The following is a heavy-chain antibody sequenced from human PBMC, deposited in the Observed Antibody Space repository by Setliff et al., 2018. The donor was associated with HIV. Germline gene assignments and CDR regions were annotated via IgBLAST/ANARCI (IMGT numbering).Heavy chain of an antibody. CDR1: GDSIRGYY. D-gene: IGHD1-26*01. V-gene: IGHV4-59*12. CDR2: VFYTGFA. CDR3: KADYRAFDI. J-gene: IGHJ3*02. Sequence: SETLSLTCTVSGDSIRGYYWSWIRQPPGKGLEWMGYVFYTGFAAYNPSLKSRAAISVDTSKNQISLKLSSVTAADTAVYYCKADYRAFDIWGQGTMVTVSS.